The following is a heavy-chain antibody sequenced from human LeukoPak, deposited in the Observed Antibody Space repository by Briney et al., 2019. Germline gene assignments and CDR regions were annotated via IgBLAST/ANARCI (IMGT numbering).Heavy chain of an antibody. CDR3: ASPLSDYGDYEGVFDY. Sequence: SVKVSCKASGGTFSSYAISWGRQAPGQGLEWMGGIIPIFGTANYAQKFQGRVTITADESTSTAYMELSSLRSEDTAVYYCASPLSDYGDYEGVFDYWGQGTLVTVSS. CDR2: IIPIFGTA. J-gene: IGHJ4*02. V-gene: IGHV1-69*13. CDR1: GGTFSSYA. D-gene: IGHD4-17*01.